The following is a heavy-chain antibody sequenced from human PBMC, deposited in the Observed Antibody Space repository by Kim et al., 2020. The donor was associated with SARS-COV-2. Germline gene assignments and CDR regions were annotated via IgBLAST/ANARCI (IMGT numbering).Heavy chain of an antibody. Sequence: GSTYYANSVKGRFTISRDNSKNTLYLQMGSLRAEDMAVYVCARSAGLFDYWGQGTLVTVSS. D-gene: IGHD3-16*01. J-gene: IGHJ4*02. V-gene: IGHV3-64*01. CDR3: ARSAGLFDY. CDR2: GST.